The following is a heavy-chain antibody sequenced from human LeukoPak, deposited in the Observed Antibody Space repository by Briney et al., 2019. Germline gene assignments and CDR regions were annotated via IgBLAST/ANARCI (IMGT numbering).Heavy chain of an antibody. V-gene: IGHV3-74*01. D-gene: IGHD3-22*01. CDR2: INSDGSST. Sequence: GRSLRLSCAASGFTFSSYWMHWVRQAPGKGLVWGSRINSDGSSTSYGDSVKGRFTISRDNAKNTLYLQMNSLRAEDTAVYYCARGGLYYYDSSGYPDYWGQGTLVTVSS. CDR3: ARGGLYYYDSSGYPDY. J-gene: IGHJ4*02. CDR1: GFTFSSYW.